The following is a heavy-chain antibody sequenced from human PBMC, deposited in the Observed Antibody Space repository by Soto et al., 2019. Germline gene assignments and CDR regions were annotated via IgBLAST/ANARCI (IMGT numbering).Heavy chain of an antibody. CDR2: ISDDGSTA. CDR1: GFTFSSYW. CDR3: ARGPRVSSTGTGAH. V-gene: IGHV3-74*01. J-gene: IGHJ4*02. D-gene: IGHD1-1*01. Sequence: GGSLRLSCAASGFTFSSYWMHWVRQVPGKGLTWVSRISDDGSTATYADSVKGRFVISRDNAKNSLYLEMNTLRADDSGLYYCARGPRVSSTGTGAHWGRGTLVTVSS.